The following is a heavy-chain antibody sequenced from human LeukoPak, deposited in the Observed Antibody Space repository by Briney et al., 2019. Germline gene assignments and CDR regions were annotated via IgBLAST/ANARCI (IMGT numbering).Heavy chain of an antibody. CDR2: VYTSGSP. CDR1: GASINTYY. Sequence: SETLSLTCNVSGASINTYYWSWIRQSAGGGLEFIGRVYTSGSPDYNPSLKSRVAMSADTSKNQFSLKLRSVTAADTALYFCARVGGPVPAALEDAFDLWGQGILVTVSS. V-gene: IGHV4-4*07. J-gene: IGHJ3*01. CDR3: ARVGGPVPAALEDAFDL. D-gene: IGHD6-6*01.